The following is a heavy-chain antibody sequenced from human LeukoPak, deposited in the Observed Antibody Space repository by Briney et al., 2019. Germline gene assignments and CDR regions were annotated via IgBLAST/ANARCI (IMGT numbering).Heavy chain of an antibody. Sequence: ASVKVSCKTSGYIFNNYDINWVRQAPGQGLEWMGWMNPGRGSTGYAQKFQGRVTMTRNTPMSTAYMQLTSLTSEDTAVYYCASGEPVTMYHWGQGTLVTVSS. CDR2: MNPGRGST. CDR3: ASGEPVTMYH. V-gene: IGHV1-8*01. J-gene: IGHJ5*02. CDR1: GYIFNNYD. D-gene: IGHD4-17*01.